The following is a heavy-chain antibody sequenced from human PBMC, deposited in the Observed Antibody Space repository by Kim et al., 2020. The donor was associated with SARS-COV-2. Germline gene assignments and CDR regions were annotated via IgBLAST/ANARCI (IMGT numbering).Heavy chain of an antibody. V-gene: IGHV3-15*01. CDR2: IKSKTDDGTT. CDR3: TTDLMLYSSGWYGAYFDY. D-gene: IGHD6-19*01. CDR1: GFTFSNAW. J-gene: IGHJ4*02. Sequence: GGSLRLSCAASGFTFSNAWMSWVRQAPGKGLEWVGRIKSKTDDGTTDYAAPGKGRFTISRDDSKNTLYLQMNSLKTEDTAVYSCTTDLMLYSSGWYGAYFDYWGQGTLVTVSS.